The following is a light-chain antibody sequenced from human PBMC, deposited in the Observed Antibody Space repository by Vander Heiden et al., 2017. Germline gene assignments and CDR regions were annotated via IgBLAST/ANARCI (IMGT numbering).Light chain of an antibody. V-gene: IGKV4-1*01. J-gene: IGKJ4*01. Sequence: IATTPSPACLAVSLGDRATLNCKSSQSSLYSSNNKNYLAWYQQKPGQPPKLLIHWASIRESGVPDRFSGTGSGTDFSLTISSLQTEDVALYFCQQYDNLPLTFGRGTKVQIK. CDR1: QSSLYSSNNKNY. CDR2: WAS. CDR3: QQYDNLPLT.